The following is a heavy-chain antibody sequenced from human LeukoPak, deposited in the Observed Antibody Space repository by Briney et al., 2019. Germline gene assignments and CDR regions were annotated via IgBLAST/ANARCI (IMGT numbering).Heavy chain of an antibody. CDR1: GFTFSSYG. D-gene: IGHD2-8*01. V-gene: IGHV3-30*18. CDR2: ISYDGSNK. Sequence: GGSLRLSCAASGFTFSSYGMHWVRQAPGKGLEWVAVISYDGSNKYYADSVKGRFTISRDNSKNTLYLQMNSLRAEDTAVYYCAKGLVLMVYAKENWFGPWGQGTLVTVSS. CDR3: AKGLVLMVYAKENWFGP. J-gene: IGHJ5*02.